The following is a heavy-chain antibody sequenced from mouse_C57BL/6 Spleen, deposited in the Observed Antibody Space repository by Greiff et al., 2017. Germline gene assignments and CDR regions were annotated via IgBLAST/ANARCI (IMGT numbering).Heavy chain of an antibody. CDR1: GYSFTDYN. D-gene: IGHD2-2*01. CDR2: INPNYGTT. V-gene: IGHV1-39*01. Sequence: LVESGPELVKPGASVKISCKASGYSFTDYNMNWVKQSNGKSLEWIGVINPNYGTTSYNQKFKGKATLTVDQSSSTAYMQLNSLTSEDSAVYYCARGGIYYGYDEGLAYWGQGTLDTVSA. J-gene: IGHJ3*01. CDR3: ARGGIYYGYDEGLAY.